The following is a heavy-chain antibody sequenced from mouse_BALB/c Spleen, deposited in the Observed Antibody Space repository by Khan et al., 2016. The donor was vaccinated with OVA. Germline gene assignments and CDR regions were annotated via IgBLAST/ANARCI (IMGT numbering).Heavy chain of an antibody. V-gene: IGHV2-9*02. D-gene: IGHD1-1*01. CDR2: IWAGGST. CDR1: GFSLTSYG. Sequence: QVQLKQSGPGLVAPSQSLSITCTVSGFSLTSYGVHWVRQPPGKGLEWLGIIWAGGSTNYNSALMSRLSISKVNSKSQVFVKMISLQTDDTAMYYCARDHGNTYEYFDYWGQGTTLTVSS. CDR3: ARDHGNTYEYFDY. J-gene: IGHJ2*01.